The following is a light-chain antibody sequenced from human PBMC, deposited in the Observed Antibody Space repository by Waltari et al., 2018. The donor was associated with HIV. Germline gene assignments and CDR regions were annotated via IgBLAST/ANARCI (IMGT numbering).Light chain of an antibody. J-gene: IGKJ5*01. CDR2: EVS. CDR1: QRLLRSDGRKS. CDR3: MQSIQLPIT. Sequence: DIVMTQTPLSLSFTLGKPASISCKSSQRLLRSDGRKSLYWFLQRPGQSPQVLIYEVSNGFSGVPDRCSGGGAGTDFTLKIRRVEAEDFGIYYCMQSIQLPITFGQGTRLEI. V-gene: IGKV2D-29*02.